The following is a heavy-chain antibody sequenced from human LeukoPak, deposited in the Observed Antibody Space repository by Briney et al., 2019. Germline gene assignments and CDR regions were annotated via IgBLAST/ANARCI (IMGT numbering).Heavy chain of an antibody. CDR3: ARTMVRGVSAIDY. V-gene: IGHV3-21*01. CDR1: GFTYSSYS. J-gene: IGHJ4*02. CDR2: ISSSSSYI. D-gene: IGHD3-10*01. Sequence: GGSLRLSCAASGFTYSSYSMNWVRQDPGKGLEWVSSISSSSSYIYYADSVKGRFTISRDNAKNSLYLQMNSLRAEDTAVYYCARTMVRGVSAIDYWGQGTLVTVSS.